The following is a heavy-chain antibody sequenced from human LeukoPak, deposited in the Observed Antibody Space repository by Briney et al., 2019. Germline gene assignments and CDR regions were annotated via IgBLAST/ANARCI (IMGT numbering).Heavy chain of an antibody. CDR1: GFTFTSSA. CDR2: IVVGSGNT. D-gene: IGHD5-24*01. V-gene: IGHV1-58*02. J-gene: IGHJ4*02. CDR3: ARGHAPMMATTHRYYFDY. Sequence: SVKVSCKASGFTFTSSAMQWVRQARGQRLEWIGWIVVGSGNTNYAQKFQERVTITRDMSTSTAYMELSSVTAADTAVYYCARGHAPMMATTHRYYFDYWGQGTLVTVSS.